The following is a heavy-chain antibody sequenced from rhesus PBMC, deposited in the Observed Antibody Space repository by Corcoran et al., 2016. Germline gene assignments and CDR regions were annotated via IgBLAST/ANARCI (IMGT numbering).Heavy chain of an antibody. V-gene: IGHV3S18*01. CDR2: ISYTGGST. CDR1: GSSFSDYY. D-gene: IGHD6-31*01. J-gene: IGHJ4*01. Sequence: EVQLVESGGGLAKPGGSLRLSCAASGSSFSDYYMYWVRQAPGKGLEWVSGISYTGGSTYYADSVKGRFTISRENAKNTLYLQMDSLRAEDTAVYYCARGDSSGLYFDYWGQGVLVTVSS. CDR3: ARGDSSGLYFDY.